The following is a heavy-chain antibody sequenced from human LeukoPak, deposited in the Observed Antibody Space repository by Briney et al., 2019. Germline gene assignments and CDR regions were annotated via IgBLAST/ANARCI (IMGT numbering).Heavy chain of an antibody. V-gene: IGHV4-61*08. CDR2: IYHSGST. D-gene: IGHD3-3*01. CDR3: ARGDYDFWSGYSNYYYYMDV. J-gene: IGHJ6*03. CDR1: GGSISSGGYY. Sequence: SETLSLTCTVSGGSISSGGYYWSWIRQPPGKGLEWIGYIYHSGSTNYNPSLKSRVTMSVDTSKNQFSLKLSSVTAADTAVYYCARGDYDFWSGYSNYYYYMDVWGKGTTVTVSS.